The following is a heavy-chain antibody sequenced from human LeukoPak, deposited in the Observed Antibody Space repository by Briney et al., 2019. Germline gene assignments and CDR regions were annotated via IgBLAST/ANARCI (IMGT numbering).Heavy chain of an antibody. CDR1: GYTFTSYY. Sequence: ASVKVSCKASGYTFTSYYMHWVRKAPGQGLEWMGIINCSGGGTNYAHQFQGRVTMTRDTSTSTVHMELSSLRPEDTGMYYCARDGDGHAFGIWGQGTLVTVSS. CDR3: ARDGDGHAFGI. J-gene: IGHJ3*02. V-gene: IGHV1-46*01. CDR2: INCSGGGT. D-gene: IGHD3-10*01.